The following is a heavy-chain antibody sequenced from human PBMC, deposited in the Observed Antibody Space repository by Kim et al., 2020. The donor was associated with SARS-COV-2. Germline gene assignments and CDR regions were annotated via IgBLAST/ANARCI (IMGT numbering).Heavy chain of an antibody. D-gene: IGHD1-26*01. CDR2: IYYSGST. V-gene: IGHV4-59*01. CDR1: GGSISSYY. J-gene: IGHJ4*02. Sequence: SETLSLTCTVSGGSISSYYWSWIRQPPGKGLEWIGYIYYSGSTKYNPSLKSRVTISVDTSKNQFSLKLSSVTAADTAVYYCARVSRSYFPWFDYWGQGTLVTVSS. CDR3: ARVSRSYFPWFDY.